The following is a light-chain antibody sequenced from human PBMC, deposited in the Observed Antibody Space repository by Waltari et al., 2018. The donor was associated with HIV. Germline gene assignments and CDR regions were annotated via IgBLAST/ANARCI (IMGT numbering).Light chain of an antibody. CDR3: CSYAGSYTFGV. V-gene: IGLV2-11*01. CDR2: DVS. J-gene: IGLJ1*01. Sequence: QSALTQPRSVSGSPGQSVTISCTGTSSDVGGYNYVSWYQPHPGKAPKRMIYDVSKRPSGVPDRFSGSKSGNTASLTISGLQAEDEADYYCCSYAGSYTFGVFGTGTKVTVL. CDR1: SSDVGGYNY.